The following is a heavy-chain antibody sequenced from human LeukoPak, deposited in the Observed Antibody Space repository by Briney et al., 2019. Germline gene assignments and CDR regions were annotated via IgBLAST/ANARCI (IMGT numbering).Heavy chain of an antibody. CDR2: IYYSGST. J-gene: IGHJ5*02. Sequence: SETLSLTCTVSGGSISSSSYYWGWIRQPPGKGLEWIGSIYYSGSTYYNPSLKSRVTISVDRSKNQFSPKLSSVTAADTAVYYCARENQLPTRWFDPWGQGTLVTVSS. CDR3: ARENQLPTRWFDP. V-gene: IGHV4-39*07. D-gene: IGHD2-2*01. CDR1: GGSISSSSYY.